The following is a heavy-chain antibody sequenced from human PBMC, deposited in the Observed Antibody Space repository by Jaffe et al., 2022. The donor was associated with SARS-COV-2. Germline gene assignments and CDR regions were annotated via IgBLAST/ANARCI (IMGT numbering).Heavy chain of an antibody. CDR3: ARVEGDDCSSTSCYRAIGASMDV. V-gene: IGHV1-69*02. Sequence: QVQLVQSGAEVKKPGSSVKVSCKASGGTFSSYTISWVRQAPGQGLEWMGRIIPILGIANYAQKFQGRVTITADKSTSTAYMELSSLRSEDTAVYYCARVEGDDCSSTSCYRAIGASMDVWGQGTTVTVSS. CDR2: IIPILGIA. CDR1: GGTFSSYT. J-gene: IGHJ6*02. D-gene: IGHD2-2*02.